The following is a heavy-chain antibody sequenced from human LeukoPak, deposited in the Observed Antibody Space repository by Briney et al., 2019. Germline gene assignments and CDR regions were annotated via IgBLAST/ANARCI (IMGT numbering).Heavy chain of an antibody. D-gene: IGHD3-3*01. CDR3: ARARYYDFWGGYYGDPVPDDY. J-gene: IGHJ4*02. CDR1: GGTFSSYA. CDR2: IIPILGIA. Sequence: SVKVSCKASGGTFSSYAISWVRQAPGQGLEWMGRIIPILGIANYAQKFQGRVTITADKSTSTAYMELSSLRSEDTAVYYCARARYYDFWGGYYGDPVPDDYWGQGTLVTVSS. V-gene: IGHV1-69*04.